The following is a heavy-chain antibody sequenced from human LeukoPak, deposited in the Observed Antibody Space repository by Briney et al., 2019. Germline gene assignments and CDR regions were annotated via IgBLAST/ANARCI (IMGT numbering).Heavy chain of an antibody. CDR1: GFTFCSYA. CDR2: ICGSGGST. Sequence: GGALRLSCAASGFTFCSYAMSWGRQAPGKGGGGVSAICGSGGSTYYADSVKGRFTISRDNSKNTLYLQMNSLRAEDTAVYYCAKVGGYDILTGYYIPLYFDYWGQGTLVTVSS. D-gene: IGHD3-9*01. J-gene: IGHJ4*02. V-gene: IGHV3-23*01. CDR3: AKVGGYDILTGYYIPLYFDY.